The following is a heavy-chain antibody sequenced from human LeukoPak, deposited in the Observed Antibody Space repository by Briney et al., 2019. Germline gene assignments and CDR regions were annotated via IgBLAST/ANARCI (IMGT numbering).Heavy chain of an antibody. CDR3: AKDMGYYYGSGSYPPENDY. Sequence: GGSLRLSCAASGFTFSSYAMSWVRQAPGKGLEWVSAISGSGGSTYYADSVKGRFTISRDNSKNTLSLQMNSLRAEDTAVYYCAKDMGYYYGSGSYPPENDYWGQGTLVTVSS. J-gene: IGHJ4*02. CDR2: ISGSGGST. CDR1: GFTFSSYA. D-gene: IGHD3-10*01. V-gene: IGHV3-23*01.